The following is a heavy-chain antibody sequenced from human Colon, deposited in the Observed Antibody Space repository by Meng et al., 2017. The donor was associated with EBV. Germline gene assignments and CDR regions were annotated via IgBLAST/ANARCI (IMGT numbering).Heavy chain of an antibody. D-gene: IGHD3-10*01. J-gene: IGHJ5*02. Sequence: VQLHDSGPGLVKPSEPLSLTCTVSGDAVATGRYYWSWIRQPPGKGLEWIAYIYYIGGTNYNPSLKSRLTISLDTSKNQFSLSLRSVTAADTAVYYCARVSGRSFDPWGQGTLVTVSS. V-gene: IGHV4-61*01. CDR2: IYYIGGT. CDR3: ARVSGRSFDP. CDR1: GDAVATGRYY.